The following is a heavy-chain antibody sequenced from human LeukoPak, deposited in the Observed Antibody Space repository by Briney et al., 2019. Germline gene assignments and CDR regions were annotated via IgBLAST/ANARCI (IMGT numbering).Heavy chain of an antibody. D-gene: IGHD3-10*01. CDR3: AREYGSGSYFDY. Sequence: SVKVSCKASGYTFTSYGISWVRQAPGQGLEWMGGIIPIFGTANYAQKFQGRVTITADESTSTAYMELSSLRSEDTAVYYCAREYGSGSYFDYWGQGALVTVSS. V-gene: IGHV1-69*13. J-gene: IGHJ4*02. CDR1: GYTFTSYG. CDR2: IIPIFGTA.